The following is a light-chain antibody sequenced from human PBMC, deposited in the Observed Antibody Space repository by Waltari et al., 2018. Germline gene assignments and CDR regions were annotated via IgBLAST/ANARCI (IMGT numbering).Light chain of an antibody. CDR2: AAS. J-gene: IGKJ1*01. CDR3: QNHERLPAT. Sequence: IVLTQSPGTLSLSPGERATLSCRASQSVSKYLAWYKQRPGQAPRLLIYAASTRATGIPDRFSGSGVGTDFSLTISRLEPEDFAVYYCQNHERLPATFGQGTKVEIK. CDR1: QSVSKY. V-gene: IGKV3-20*01.